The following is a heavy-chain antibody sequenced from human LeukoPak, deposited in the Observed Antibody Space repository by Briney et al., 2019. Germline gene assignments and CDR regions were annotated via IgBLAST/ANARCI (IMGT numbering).Heavy chain of an antibody. CDR1: GFTFSSYW. J-gene: IGHJ5*02. V-gene: IGHV3-23*01. CDR3: AKDPTSVGGRHDWLLDS. CDR2: IGFGDDSA. D-gene: IGHD3-9*01. Sequence: GGSLRLSCAASGFTFSSYWMHWVRQPPGKGLEWVSTIGFGDDSAYYADSVKGRFTISRDNSKNTLYLQMNYLRAEDTAVYYCAKDPTSVGGRHDWLLDSWGQGTLVTVSS.